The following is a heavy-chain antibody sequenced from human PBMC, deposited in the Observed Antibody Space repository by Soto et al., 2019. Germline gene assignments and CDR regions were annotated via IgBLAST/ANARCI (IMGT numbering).Heavy chain of an antibody. D-gene: IGHD2-21*02. V-gene: IGHV3-74*01. CDR3: GALGLQQAF. Sequence: PGGSLRLSCAASGFSLNSWMHRDRQAPGEGKVWVSSLDCDGRITSYADSVKGRFIISSGNAKNTLYLQLNSQRDEDTAAYSRGALGLQQAFWGQVTLGTVSS. CDR1: GFSLNSW. J-gene: IGHJ4*02. CDR2: LDCDGRIT.